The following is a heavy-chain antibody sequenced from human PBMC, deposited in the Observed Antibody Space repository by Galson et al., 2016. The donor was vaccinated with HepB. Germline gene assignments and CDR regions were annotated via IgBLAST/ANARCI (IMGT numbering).Heavy chain of an antibody. Sequence: SLRLSCAASGLTFSSYWIHWVRQAPGKGLVWVSHINSDGTNTRYADSVKGRFTISRDNAKSTLYLQMNSLKAEDTAVYYCARDKGVVPAADYWGRGSQVTASS. V-gene: IGHV3-74*01. CDR3: ARDKGVVPAADY. J-gene: IGHJ4*02. CDR1: GLTFSSYW. D-gene: IGHD2-2*01. CDR2: INSDGTNT.